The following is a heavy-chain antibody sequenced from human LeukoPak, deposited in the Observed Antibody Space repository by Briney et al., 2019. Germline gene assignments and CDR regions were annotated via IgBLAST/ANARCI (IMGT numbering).Heavy chain of an antibody. J-gene: IGHJ3*02. CDR2: INPNSGGT. CDR3: ASAFCYSSGCHAFDI. Sequence: ASVKVSCKASGYTFTGYYMHWVRQAPGQGLEWMGWINPNSGGTNYAQKFQGRVTMTRDTSISTAYMELSRLRSDDTAVYYCASAFCYSSGCHAFDIWGRGTMVTVSS. CDR1: GYTFTGYY. V-gene: IGHV1-2*02. D-gene: IGHD6-19*01.